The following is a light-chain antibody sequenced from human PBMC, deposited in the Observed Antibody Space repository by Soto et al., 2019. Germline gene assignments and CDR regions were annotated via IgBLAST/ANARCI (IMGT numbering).Light chain of an antibody. CDR2: NND. CDR1: SSNIGTNS. CDR3: AAWDDSLNGFYV. V-gene: IGLV1-44*01. Sequence: QSVLTQPPSASGTPGQRVTISCSGGSSNIGTNSVNWYQQLPGRAPKLLIYNNDLRPSGVPDRFSGSKSGTSASLAISGLQSEEEADYYCAAWDDSLNGFYVFGIGTKLTVL. J-gene: IGLJ1*01.